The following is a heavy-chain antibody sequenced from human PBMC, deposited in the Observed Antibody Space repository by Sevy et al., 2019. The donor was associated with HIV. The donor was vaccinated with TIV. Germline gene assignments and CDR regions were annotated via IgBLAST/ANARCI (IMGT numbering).Heavy chain of an antibody. D-gene: IGHD3-3*01. J-gene: IGHJ6*02. Sequence: GGSLRLSCAASGFTFSSFEMTWVRQAPGKGLEWVSYIGSSGSTIYYTNSVKGRFTISRDNAKNSLYLQMNSLRAEDTAVYYCAKRGGHYDLGMDVWGQGTTVSVSS. CDR3: AKRGGHYDLGMDV. CDR1: GFTFSSFE. CDR2: IGSSGSTI. V-gene: IGHV3-48*03.